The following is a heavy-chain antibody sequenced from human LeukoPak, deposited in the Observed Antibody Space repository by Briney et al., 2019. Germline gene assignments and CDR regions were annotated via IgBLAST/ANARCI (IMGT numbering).Heavy chain of an antibody. Sequence: SETLSLTCAVYGGSLSGYYWSWIRQPPGKGLEWIGEINHSGSTNYNPSLKSRVTISVDTSKDQFSLKLSSVTAADTAVYYCARGRWFDPWGQGTLVTVSS. CDR2: INHSGST. CDR3: ARGRWFDP. CDR1: GGSLSGYY. V-gene: IGHV4-34*01. J-gene: IGHJ5*02.